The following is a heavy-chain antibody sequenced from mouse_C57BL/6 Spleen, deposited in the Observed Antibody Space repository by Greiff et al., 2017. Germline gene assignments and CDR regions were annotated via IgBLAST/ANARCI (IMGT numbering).Heavy chain of an antibody. CDR1: GYTFTSYW. Sequence: QVQLQQPGAELVMPGASVKLSCKASGYTFTSYWMHWVKQRPGQGLEWIGEIDPSDSYTNYNQKFKGKSTLTVDKSSSTAYMQLSSLTSEDSAVYYGARGDYGNYEGFAYWGQGTLVTVSA. V-gene: IGHV1-69*01. CDR3: ARGDYGNYEGFAY. CDR2: IDPSDSYT. J-gene: IGHJ3*01. D-gene: IGHD2-1*01.